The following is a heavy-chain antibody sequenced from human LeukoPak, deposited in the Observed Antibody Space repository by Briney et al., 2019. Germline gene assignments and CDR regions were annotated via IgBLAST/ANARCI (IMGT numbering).Heavy chain of an antibody. V-gene: IGHV1-2*02. CDR2: INPNSGGS. CDR1: GYTFTGYY. D-gene: IGHD5-24*01. J-gene: IGHJ4*02. Sequence: GASVKVSCKASGYTFTGYYMHWVRQAPGQGLEWMGWINPNSGGSNYAQKFQGGVTMTRDTSISTAYMELSRLRSADTAGYYCARDLGGDGYRRFDYWGQGTLVTVSS. CDR3: ARDLGGDGYRRFDY.